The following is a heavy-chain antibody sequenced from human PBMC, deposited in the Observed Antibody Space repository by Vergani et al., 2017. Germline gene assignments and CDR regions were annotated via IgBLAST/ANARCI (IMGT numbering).Heavy chain of an antibody. Sequence: QVQLQQWGAGLLKPSETLSLTCAVYGGSFSGYYWSWIRQPLGKGLEWIGEINHSGSTNYNPSLKSRVSISVDMCKSQFSLNLSSVTAADTAVYYCARAYGDYLKTIDYWGQGTLVTVSS. D-gene: IGHD4-17*01. CDR3: ARAYGDYLKTIDY. CDR1: GGSFSGYY. CDR2: INHSGST. J-gene: IGHJ4*02. V-gene: IGHV4-34*01.